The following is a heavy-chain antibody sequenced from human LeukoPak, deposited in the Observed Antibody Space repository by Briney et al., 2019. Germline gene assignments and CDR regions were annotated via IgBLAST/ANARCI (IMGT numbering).Heavy chain of an antibody. CDR1: GGSISSYY. CDR2: IYYSGST. V-gene: IGHV4-59*01. Sequence: SETLSLTCTVSGGSISSYYWSWIRQPPGKGLEWIGYIYYSGSTNYNPSLKSRVTISVDTSKNQFSLKLSSVTAADTAVYYCATNRGYSYGSLFVPFDYWGQGTLVTVSS. J-gene: IGHJ4*02. D-gene: IGHD5-18*01. CDR3: ATNRGYSYGSLFVPFDY.